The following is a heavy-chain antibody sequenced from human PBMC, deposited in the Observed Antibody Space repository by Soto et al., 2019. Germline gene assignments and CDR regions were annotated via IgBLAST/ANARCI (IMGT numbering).Heavy chain of an antibody. CDR1: GFTFSSYG. Sequence: QVQLVESGGGVVQPGRSLRLSCAASGFTFSSYGMHWVRQAPGKGLEWVAVISYDGSNKYYADSVKGRFTIFRDNSKNTLYLQMNSLRAEDTAVYYCAKDLGPHYYGMDVWGQGTTVTVSS. V-gene: IGHV3-30*18. CDR3: AKDLGPHYYGMDV. J-gene: IGHJ6*02. CDR2: ISYDGSNK.